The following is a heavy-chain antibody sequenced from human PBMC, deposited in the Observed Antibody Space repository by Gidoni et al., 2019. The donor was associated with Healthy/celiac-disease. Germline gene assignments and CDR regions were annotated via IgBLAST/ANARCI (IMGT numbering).Heavy chain of an antibody. V-gene: IGHV5-51*01. Sequence: EAQLVQSGAAVQQHGEPLNISSKGSGYSVNSYWIGWVRKMPGKGLEWMGIIYPGDSDNRYSPSFQSQVANSADKSIRTDYLQWSGLKASDTAMYYCARGIQLWLFDYWGQGTLVTVSS. J-gene: IGHJ4*02. D-gene: IGHD5-18*01. CDR2: IYPGDSDN. CDR3: ARGIQLWLFDY. CDR1: GYSVNSYW.